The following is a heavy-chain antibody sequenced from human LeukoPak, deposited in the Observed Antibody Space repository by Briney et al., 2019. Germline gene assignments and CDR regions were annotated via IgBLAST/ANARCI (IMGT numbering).Heavy chain of an antibody. CDR3: ARRASGYSFFFDP. J-gene: IGHJ5*02. V-gene: IGHV4-30-2*01. CDR2: IYHSGST. CDR1: GGSISSGGYS. Sequence: SETLSLTCAVSGGSISSGGYSWSWIRQPPGKGLGWIGYIYHSGSTYYNPSLKSRVTISVDRSKNQFSLKLSSVTAADTAVYYCARRASGYSFFFDPWGQGTLVTVSS. D-gene: IGHD5-18*01.